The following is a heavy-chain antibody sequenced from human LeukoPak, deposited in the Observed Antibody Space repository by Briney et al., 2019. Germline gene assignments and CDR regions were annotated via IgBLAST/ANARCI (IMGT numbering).Heavy chain of an antibody. V-gene: IGHV4-34*01. J-gene: IGHJ6*02. D-gene: IGHD3-10*01. CDR3: ASTLWVWFGDPRTRSYYGMDV. Sequence: PSETLSLTCAVYGGSFSGYNWSWIRQPPGKGLEWIGEITHSGSTNYNTSLKSRVTISVDPSKTQFSLELSSVTAADTAVYYCASTLWVWFGDPRTRSYYGMDVWGQGTTVTVSS. CDR1: GGSFSGYN. CDR2: ITHSGST.